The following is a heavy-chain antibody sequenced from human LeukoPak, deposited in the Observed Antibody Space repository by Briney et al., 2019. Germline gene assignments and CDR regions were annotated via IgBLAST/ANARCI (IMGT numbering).Heavy chain of an antibody. V-gene: IGHV3-53*01. CDR2: IYSGGTI. CDR1: GFGIRTYY. D-gene: IGHD3-22*01. CDR3: VRAVHHNFYSDSSGYYGDAFDV. Sequence: LRLCCEVYGFGIRTYYMCWGRQVPWKGMEWVSVIYSGGTIRYADSVKGRFTFSRDNFKDTLNLQMNSLRADDTAVYYCVRAVHHNFYSDSSGYYGDAFDVWGQGTVVTVSS. J-gene: IGHJ3*01.